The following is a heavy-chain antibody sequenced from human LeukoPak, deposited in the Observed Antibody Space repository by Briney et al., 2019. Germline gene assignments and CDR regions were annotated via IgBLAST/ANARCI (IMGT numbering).Heavy chain of an antibody. CDR2: INSDGSST. CDR1: GFTFSSYW. V-gene: IGHV3-74*01. J-gene: IGHJ5*02. CDR3: VRDLQRHYLGVAVAGRRRWFDP. Sequence: PGGSLRLSCVASGFTFSSYWMHWVRQAPGKGLVWVSRINSDGSSTNYADSVKGRFTISRDNAKNTLYLQMNSLRAEDTAIYYCVRDLQRHYLGVAVAGRRRWFDPWGQGTLVTVSS. D-gene: IGHD6-13*01.